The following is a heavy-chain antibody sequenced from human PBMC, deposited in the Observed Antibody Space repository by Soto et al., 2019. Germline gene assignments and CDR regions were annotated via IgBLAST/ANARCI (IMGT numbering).Heavy chain of an antibody. CDR3: ANVNSGCYGGVGFDY. J-gene: IGHJ4*02. D-gene: IGHD6-19*01. CDR1: GFTFSSYA. V-gene: IGHV3-23*01. CDR2: ISGSGGST. Sequence: EVQLLESGGGLVQPGGSMRLSCAASGFTFSSYAMSWVRQAPGKGLEWVSAISGSGGSTYYADSVKGRFTISRDNSKNTLYLQMNSLRAEDTAVYYCANVNSGCYGGVGFDYWGQGTLVTVSS.